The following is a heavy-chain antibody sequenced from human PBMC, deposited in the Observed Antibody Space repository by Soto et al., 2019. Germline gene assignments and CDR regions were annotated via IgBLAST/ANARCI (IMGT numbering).Heavy chain of an antibody. D-gene: IGHD5-12*01. CDR2: IHSDGST. CDR1: GFTVSDS. CDR3: ARDASGPFDY. J-gene: IGHJ4*02. V-gene: IGHV3-53*01. Sequence: LRLSCSVAGFTVSDSMSWVRQAPGKGLECVSFIHSDGSTHYTDSVRGRFTISRDNSKNTLYLQMDRLRVDDTAAYFCARDASGPFDYWGQGTLVTVSS.